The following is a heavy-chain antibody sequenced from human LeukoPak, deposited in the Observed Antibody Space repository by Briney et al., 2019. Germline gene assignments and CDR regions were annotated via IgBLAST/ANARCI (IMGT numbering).Heavy chain of an antibody. CDR3: ARDFEEVRYYYGMDV. CDR2: ISSSGSTI. CDR1: GFTFSSYE. J-gene: IGHJ6*02. Sequence: PGGSLRLSCAASGFTFSSYEMNWVRQAPGKGLEWVSYISSSGSTIYYADSVKGRFTISRDNAKNSLYLQMNSLRAEDTAVYYCARDFEEVRYYYGMDVWGQGTTVTVSS. V-gene: IGHV3-48*03.